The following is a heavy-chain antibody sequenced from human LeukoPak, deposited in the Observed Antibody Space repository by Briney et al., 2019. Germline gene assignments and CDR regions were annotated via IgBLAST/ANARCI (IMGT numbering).Heavy chain of an antibody. Sequence: SETLSLTCAVYGGSFSGYYWSWIRQPPGKGLEWIGEINHSGSTNYNLSLKSRVTISVDTSKNQFSLKLSSVTAADTAVYYCARARPLSPVVPAAIPSYYYYGMDVWGQGTTVTVSS. D-gene: IGHD2-2*01. V-gene: IGHV4-34*01. CDR1: GGSFSGYY. CDR3: ARARPLSPVVPAAIPSYYYYGMDV. J-gene: IGHJ6*02. CDR2: INHSGST.